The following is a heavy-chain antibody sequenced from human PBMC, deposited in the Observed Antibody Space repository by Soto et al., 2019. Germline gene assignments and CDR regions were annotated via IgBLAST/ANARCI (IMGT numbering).Heavy chain of an antibody. CDR2: IYYSGST. CDR1: GGSISSGDYY. Sequence: QVQLQESGPGLVKPSQTLSLTCTVSGGSISSGDYYWSWIRQPPGKGLEWIGYIYYSGSTYYNPSLTSRVTISVDTSKNQFSLKLSSVTAADTAVYYCASGGDGEPTSADYWGQGTLVTVSS. CDR3: ASGGDGEPTSADY. V-gene: IGHV4-30-4*01. D-gene: IGHD4-17*01. J-gene: IGHJ4*02.